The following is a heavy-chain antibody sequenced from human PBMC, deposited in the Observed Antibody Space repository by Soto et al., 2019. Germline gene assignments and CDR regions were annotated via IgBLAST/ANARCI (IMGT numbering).Heavy chain of an antibody. CDR2: IYPGDSDT. D-gene: IGHD3-10*01. J-gene: IGHJ6*02. Sequence: GAALKISEKGSGYSFTSYWFGCVHQMPGKGLEWMGIIYPGDSDTRYSPSFQGQVTISADKSISTAYLQWSSLKASDTAMYYCAGGGVRGVITRTRDYYGMDVWGQGTTVTVSS. CDR1: GYSFTSYW. CDR3: AGGGVRGVITRTRDYYGMDV. V-gene: IGHV5-51*07.